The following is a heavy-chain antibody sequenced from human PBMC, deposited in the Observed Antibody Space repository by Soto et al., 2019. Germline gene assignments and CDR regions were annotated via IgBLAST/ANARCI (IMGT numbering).Heavy chain of an antibody. D-gene: IGHD3-22*01. J-gene: IGHJ3*02. Sequence: PSDTLSLTCTVSGGSISSSSYYWGWICQPPGKGLEWIGNIYYSGSTYYNPSLKSRVTISVDTSKNQFSLKLSSVTAAETAVYYCARDHYDSSGYYFEAFDIWGQGTMVTVSS. CDR2: IYYSGST. V-gene: IGHV4-39*02. CDR3: ARDHYDSSGYYFEAFDI. CDR1: GGSISSSSYY.